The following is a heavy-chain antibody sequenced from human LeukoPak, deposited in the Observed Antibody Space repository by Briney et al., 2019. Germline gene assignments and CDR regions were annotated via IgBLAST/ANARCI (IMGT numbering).Heavy chain of an antibody. CDR3: ARVTTAAGDY. J-gene: IGHJ4*02. D-gene: IGHD6-13*01. V-gene: IGHV3-23*01. Sequence: GGSLRLSCAASGFTFSNYSMSWVRQAPGKGLEWVSTISGTGGTTYYADSVKGRFTISRDNSKNTLFLQFNSLRDEDTAVYYCARVTTAAGDYWGQGTLVTVSS. CDR2: ISGTGGTT. CDR1: GFTFSNYS.